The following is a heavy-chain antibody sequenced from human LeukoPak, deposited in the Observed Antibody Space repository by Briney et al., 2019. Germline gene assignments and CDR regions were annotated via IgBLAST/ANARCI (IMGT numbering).Heavy chain of an antibody. J-gene: IGHJ4*02. Sequence: PSETLSLTCTVSAGSISSSTYYWGWIRQPPGKGLEWIGSTYYSGSTYYNPSLKSRVTISVDTSKNQFSLKLSSVTTADTAVYYCARDPWFYSDSSGYFQTWGQGTLVTVSS. CDR1: AGSISSSTYY. V-gene: IGHV4-39*02. CDR2: TYYSGST. D-gene: IGHD3-22*01. CDR3: ARDPWFYSDSSGYFQT.